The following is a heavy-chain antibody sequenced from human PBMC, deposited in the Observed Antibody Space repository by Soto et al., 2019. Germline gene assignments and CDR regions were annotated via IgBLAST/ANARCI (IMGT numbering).Heavy chain of an antibody. CDR3: ASLYSSGWYST. J-gene: IGHJ5*02. V-gene: IGHV4-59*01. Sequence: SETLSLTCTVSGGSISSYYWSWIRQPPGKGLEWIGYIYYSGSTNYNPSLKSRVTISVDTSKNQFSLKLSSVTAADTAVYYCASLYSSGWYSTWGQGTLVTVSS. CDR2: IYYSGST. CDR1: GGSISSYY. D-gene: IGHD6-19*01.